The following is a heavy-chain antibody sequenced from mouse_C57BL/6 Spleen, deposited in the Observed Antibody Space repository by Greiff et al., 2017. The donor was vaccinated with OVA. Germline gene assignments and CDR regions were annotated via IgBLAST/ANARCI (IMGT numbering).Heavy chain of an antibody. J-gene: IGHJ3*01. D-gene: IGHD2-5*01. Sequence: QVQLQQSGAELVRPGTSVKMSCKASGYTFTNYWIGWAKQRPGHGLEWIGDIYPGGGYTNYNEKFKGKATLTADKSSSTAYMQFSSLTSEDSAIYYCARSGSSNPPGFAYWGQGTLVTVSA. CDR3: ARSGSSNPPGFAY. V-gene: IGHV1-63*01. CDR2: IYPGGGYT. CDR1: GYTFTNYW.